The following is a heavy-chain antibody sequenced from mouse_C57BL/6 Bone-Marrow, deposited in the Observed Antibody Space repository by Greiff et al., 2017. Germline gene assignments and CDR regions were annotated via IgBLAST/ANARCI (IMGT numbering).Heavy chain of an antibody. CDR1: GYTFTSYG. V-gene: IGHV1-81*01. D-gene: IGHD1-2*01. Sequence: QVQLQQSGAELARPGASVKLSCKASGYTFTSYGISWVKQKPGQGLEWIGKIYPSSGNTYYNEKFKGKATLTADKSSSTAYMELRSLTSDDSAVXFCARPFSFIWYSDGWGTGTTVTVSS. J-gene: IGHJ1*03. CDR2: IYPSSGNT. CDR3: ARPFSFIWYSDG.